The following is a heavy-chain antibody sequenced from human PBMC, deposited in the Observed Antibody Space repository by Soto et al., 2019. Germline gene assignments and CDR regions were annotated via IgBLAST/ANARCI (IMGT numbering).Heavy chain of an antibody. Sequence: GGSLRLSCAASGFTVSSNYMSWVRQAPGKGLEWVSVIYSGGSTYYADSVKGRFTISRDNSKNTLYLQMNSLRAEDTAVYYCARDSRYDFWSGYYYYYGMDVWGQGXTVTVSS. D-gene: IGHD3-3*01. CDR1: GFTVSSNY. J-gene: IGHJ6*02. CDR3: ARDSRYDFWSGYYYYYGMDV. V-gene: IGHV3-53*01. CDR2: IYSGGST.